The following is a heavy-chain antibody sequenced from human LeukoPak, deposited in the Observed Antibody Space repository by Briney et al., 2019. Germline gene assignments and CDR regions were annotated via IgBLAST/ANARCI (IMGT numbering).Heavy chain of an antibody. CDR1: GFTFSSYG. CDR3: AGDRSPYYYDSSGSFDY. Sequence: QPGGSLRLSCAASGFTFSSYGMHWVRQAPGKGLEWVAVISYDGSNKYYADSVKGRFTISRDNSKNTLYLQMNSLRAEDTAVYYCAGDRSPYYYDSSGSFDYWGQGTLVTVSS. V-gene: IGHV3-30*19. D-gene: IGHD3-22*01. J-gene: IGHJ4*02. CDR2: ISYDGSNK.